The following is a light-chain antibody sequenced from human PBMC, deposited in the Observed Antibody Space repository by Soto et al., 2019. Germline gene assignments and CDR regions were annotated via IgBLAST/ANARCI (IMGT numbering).Light chain of an antibody. CDR3: QSPDSSGTSWV. V-gene: IGLV3-25*02. CDR1: ALPKQY. Sequence: SYELPQPPSVSVSPGQTARITCSGDALPKQYAYWYHQKPGQAPVLVVYNDSERPSGIPARFSGSSSGTTVTLTISGVQAEDEADYYCQSPDSSGTSWVFGGGTKLTVL. CDR2: NDS. J-gene: IGLJ3*02.